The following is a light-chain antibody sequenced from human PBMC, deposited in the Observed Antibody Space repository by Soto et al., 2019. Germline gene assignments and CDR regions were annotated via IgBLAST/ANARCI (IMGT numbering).Light chain of an antibody. CDR1: QSASSNY. Sequence: EVVLTQSPGTLSLSPGERATLSCRASQSASSNYLAWYQQKPGQAPRLLIYDASRRATGIPDRFSGSGSGTDFTLTISRLEPEDFAENYCQQYGGSPPSAFGQGTRLEIK. J-gene: IGKJ5*01. CDR2: DAS. V-gene: IGKV3-20*01. CDR3: QQYGGSPPSA.